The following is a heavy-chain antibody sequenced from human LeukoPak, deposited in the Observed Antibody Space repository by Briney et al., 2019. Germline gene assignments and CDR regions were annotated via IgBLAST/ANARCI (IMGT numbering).Heavy chain of an antibody. CDR2: VSSDGGNK. CDR1: GLTFSSYV. D-gene: IGHD1-26*01. CDR3: VRAIVGASVAFDF. J-gene: IGHJ3*01. V-gene: IGHV3-30*03. Sequence: GGSLRLSCVASGLTFSSYVMHWVRQAPGKGLEWVALVSSDGGNKYYADSVKGRFTISRDTSNNPLYLQMNSLRTEDTAVYYCVRAIVGASVAFDFWGQGTLVTVSS.